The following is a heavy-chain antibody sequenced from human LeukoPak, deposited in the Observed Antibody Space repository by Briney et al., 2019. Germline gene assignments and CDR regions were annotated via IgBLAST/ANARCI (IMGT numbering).Heavy chain of an antibody. Sequence: GGSLRLSCAASGFTFSDYYMSWIRQAPGKGLEWVSYISSSGSTIYYADSVKGRFTISRDNAKNSLYLQMNSLRAEDTAVYYCAKRIVVVISGNVFDIWGQGTMVTVSS. CDR3: AKRIVVVISGNVFDI. V-gene: IGHV3-11*01. CDR2: ISSSGSTI. D-gene: IGHD3-22*01. CDR1: GFTFSDYY. J-gene: IGHJ3*02.